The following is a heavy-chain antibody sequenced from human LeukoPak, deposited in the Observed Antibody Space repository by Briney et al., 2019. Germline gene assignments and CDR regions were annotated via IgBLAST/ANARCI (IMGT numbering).Heavy chain of an antibody. V-gene: IGHV3-23*01. CDR2: ISGGGGST. Sequence: GGSLRLSCAASGFTFTSYSMNWVRQAPGKGLEWVSTISGGGGSTYYADSVKGRFTISRDNSKNTLYLQVNSLRAEDTAVYYCAGGGKWDVTPFDYWGQGTLVTVSS. CDR1: GFTFTSYS. J-gene: IGHJ4*02. D-gene: IGHD1-26*01. CDR3: AGGGKWDVTPFDY.